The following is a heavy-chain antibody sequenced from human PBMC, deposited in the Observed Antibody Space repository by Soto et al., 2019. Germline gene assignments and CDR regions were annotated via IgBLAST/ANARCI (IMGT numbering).Heavy chain of an antibody. D-gene: IGHD1-7*01. CDR1: GGSISSDSHY. CDR2: IFYSGST. Sequence: SETLSLTCTVSGGSISSDSHYWGWIRQPPGQGLAWLGSIFYSGSTKYSASLKSRVTISVDTSKDPFSLRLTSVPVADTAVYYCARVFTGNYCFDRWDHGPLVTV. V-gene: IGHV4-39*01. J-gene: IGHJ5*02. CDR3: ARVFTGNYCFDR.